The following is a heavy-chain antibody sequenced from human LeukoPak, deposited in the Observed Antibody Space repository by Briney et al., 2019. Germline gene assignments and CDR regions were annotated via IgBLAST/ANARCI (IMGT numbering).Heavy chain of an antibody. J-gene: IGHJ5*02. V-gene: IGHV4-34*01. Sequence: PSETLSLTCAVYGGSFSGYYWSWIRQPPGKGLEWIGEINHGGSTNYNPSLKSRVTISVDTSKNQFSLKLSSVTAADTAVYYCARRGPALPWGQGTLVTVSS. CDR1: GGSFSGYY. D-gene: IGHD1-14*01. CDR2: INHGGST. CDR3: ARRGPALP.